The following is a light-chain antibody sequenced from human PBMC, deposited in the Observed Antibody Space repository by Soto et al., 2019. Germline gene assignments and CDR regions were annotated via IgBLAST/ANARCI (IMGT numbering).Light chain of an antibody. CDR2: AAS. CDR3: QQYYSYPLT. V-gene: IGKV1-8*01. Sequence: AIRMTQSPSSLSASTGDRVTITCRASQGISSYLAWYQQKXXKAPKLLIYAASTLQSGVPSRFSGSGSGTDFTLTISCLQSEDFATYYCQQYYSYPLTFGGGTKVEIK. J-gene: IGKJ4*01. CDR1: QGISSY.